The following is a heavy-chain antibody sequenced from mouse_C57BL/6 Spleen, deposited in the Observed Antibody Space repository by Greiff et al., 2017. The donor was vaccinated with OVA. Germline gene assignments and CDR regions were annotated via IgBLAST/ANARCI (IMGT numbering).Heavy chain of an antibody. CDR1: GFTFSDYY. Sequence: EVHLVESEGGLVQPGSSMKLSCTASGFTFSDYYMAWVRQVPEKGLEWVANINYDGSSTYYLDSLKSRFIISRDNAKNILYLQMSSLKSEDTATYYCARDGGSYWYFDVWGTGTTVTVSS. D-gene: IGHD1-1*02. CDR2: INYDGSST. V-gene: IGHV5-16*01. J-gene: IGHJ1*03. CDR3: ARDGGSYWYFDV.